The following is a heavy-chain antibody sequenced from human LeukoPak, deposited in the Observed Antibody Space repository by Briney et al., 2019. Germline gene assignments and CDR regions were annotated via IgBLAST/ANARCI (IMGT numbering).Heavy chain of an antibody. CDR1: GYTFTSYY. Sequence: ASVKVSCKASGYTFTSYYMHWVRQAPGQGPEWMGIINPSGGSTSYAQKFQGRVTMTRDTSTSTVYMELSSLRSEDTAVYYCARSITMVRGAHGTHFDYWGQGTLVTVSS. CDR2: INPSGGST. J-gene: IGHJ4*02. D-gene: IGHD3-10*01. CDR3: ARSITMVRGAHGTHFDY. V-gene: IGHV1-46*01.